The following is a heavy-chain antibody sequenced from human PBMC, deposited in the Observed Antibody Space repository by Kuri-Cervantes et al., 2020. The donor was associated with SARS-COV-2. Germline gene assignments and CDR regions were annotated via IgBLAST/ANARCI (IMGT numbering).Heavy chain of an antibody. CDR2: ISYDGSNK. J-gene: IGHJ5*02. D-gene: IGHD3-22*01. CDR1: GFTFSSYA. Sequence: GESLEISCAAPGFTFSSYAMHWVRQAPGKGLEWVAVISYDGSNKYYADSVKGRFTISRDNSKNTLYLQMNSLRAEDTAVYYCARDYYDSSGYFISGLWFDPWGQGTLVTVSS. V-gene: IGHV3-30-3*01. CDR3: ARDYYDSSGYFISGLWFDP.